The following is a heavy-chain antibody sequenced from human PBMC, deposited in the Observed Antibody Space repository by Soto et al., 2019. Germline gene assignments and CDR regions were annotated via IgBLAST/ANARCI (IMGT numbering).Heavy chain of an antibody. CDR2: MNPKNSDT. CDR1: AYTFTCYY. J-gene: IGHJ4*02. D-gene: IGHD6-13*01. CDR3: ARDGPGAGNDDFDY. V-gene: IGHV1-2*02. Sequence: QVQLVQSGADVKKPGDSMRVSCKASAYTFTCYYIHWVRQAPGQGLEWMGWMNPKNSDTGYAPQFQGRVTMTRDTSINTAYMDLRRLTSDDTAMYYFARDGPGAGNDDFDYWGQGALVTVSS.